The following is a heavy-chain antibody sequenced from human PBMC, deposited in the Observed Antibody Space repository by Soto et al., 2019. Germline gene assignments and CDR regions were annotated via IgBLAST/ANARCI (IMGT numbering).Heavy chain of an antibody. J-gene: IGHJ4*02. CDR3: ARMLGPGLSVSYFDY. D-gene: IGHD6-19*01. V-gene: IGHV4-59*11. CDR1: DGSISSRY. CDR2: IYYSGTT. Sequence: SETLSLTCNVSDGSISSRYWTWIRQPPGKGLDWIGYIYYSGTTNYNPSLKGRATISLDTSKNQFSLKLKSVSAADTAVYYCARMLGPGLSVSYFDYWGQGALVTVS.